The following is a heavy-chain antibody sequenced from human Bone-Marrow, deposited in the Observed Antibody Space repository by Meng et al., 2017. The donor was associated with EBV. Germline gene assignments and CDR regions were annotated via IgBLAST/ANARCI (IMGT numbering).Heavy chain of an antibody. V-gene: IGHV4-39*01. CDR3: ARPFPSWQSPRLDPFGA. J-gene: IGHJ5*02. CDR2: VHYTGTT. CDR1: GDSISCLSY. Sequence: RQRRRSGPGRWHPSEPLFTSGVGPGDSISCLSYWCWSRQPPGRGLEWIVSVHYTGTTYYSPSLKSRVTVSVDTSKNQFSLRLTSVTAADTAVYYCARPFPSWQSPRLDPFGAWGQGTLVTVSS. D-gene: IGHD6-19*01.